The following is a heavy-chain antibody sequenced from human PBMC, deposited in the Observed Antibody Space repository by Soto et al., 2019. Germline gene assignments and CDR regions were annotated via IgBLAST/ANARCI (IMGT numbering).Heavy chain of an antibody. Sequence: QVQLQESGPGLVKPSQTLSLTCTVSGGSISSGDYYWSWIRQPPGKGLEWIGYIYYSGSTYYNPSRKRRVTISVETSKSQFTQKLSSVTAADTAVYYFARAGGSDFPFDDWGQGPLVPVSS. V-gene: IGHV4-30-4*01. J-gene: IGHJ4*02. CDR3: ARAGGSDFPFDD. D-gene: IGHD1-26*01. CDR1: GGSISSGDYY. CDR2: IYYSGST.